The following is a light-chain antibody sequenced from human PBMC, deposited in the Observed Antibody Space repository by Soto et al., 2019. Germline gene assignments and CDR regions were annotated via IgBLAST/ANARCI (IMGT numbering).Light chain of an antibody. Sequence: EIVLTQSPGTLSLSPGERATLSCRASQSVSSSYLAWYQQKPGQAPRLLIYGASSRATGIPDRFSGSGSGTYFTLTISRLEPEDFAVYYCPDTFGGGTKVDIK. CDR3: PDT. CDR1: QSVSSSY. CDR2: GAS. J-gene: IGKJ4*01. V-gene: IGKV3-20*01.